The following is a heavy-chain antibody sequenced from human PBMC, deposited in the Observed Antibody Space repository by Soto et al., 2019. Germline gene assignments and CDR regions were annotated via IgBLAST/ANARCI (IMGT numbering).Heavy chain of an antibody. CDR3: TTDSPYGPFYGMDV. Sequence: GGSLRLSCAASGFTFSNAWMNWVRQAPGKGLEWVGRIKSKTDGGTTDYAAPVKGRFTISRDDSKNTLYLQMNSLKTEDTAVYYCTTDSPYGPFYGMDVWGQGTTVTVSS. D-gene: IGHD3-10*01. V-gene: IGHV3-15*07. CDR2: IKSKTDGGTT. CDR1: GFTFSNAW. J-gene: IGHJ6*02.